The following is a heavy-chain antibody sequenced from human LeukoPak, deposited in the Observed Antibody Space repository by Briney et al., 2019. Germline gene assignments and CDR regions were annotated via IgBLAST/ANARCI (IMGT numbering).Heavy chain of an antibody. CDR1: GFTFSSYG. CDR2: IGYDGSEK. V-gene: IGHV3-33*01. CDR3: ARPRLFKGVFDD. J-gene: IGHJ3*01. Sequence: GGSLRLSCAAPGFTFSSYGVDWVRQAPGKGLEGVAVIGYDGSEKHYADSVKGRFSISRDNSKNTLFLQMNSLRVEDTAVYFCARPRLFKGVFDDWGQGTVVTVSS. D-gene: IGHD2-8*01.